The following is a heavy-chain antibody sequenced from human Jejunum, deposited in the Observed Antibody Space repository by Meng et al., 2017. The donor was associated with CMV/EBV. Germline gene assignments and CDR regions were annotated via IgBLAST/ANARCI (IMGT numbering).Heavy chain of an antibody. CDR1: FTERISH. CDR3: AREKFCTPACSSVFDH. CDR2: ICDEDVT. J-gene: IGHJ4*02. V-gene: IGHV3-53*01. D-gene: IGHD2-8*01. Sequence: FTERISHMNGVRQPPGQGLEWVSVICDEDVTHYADFVKGRFTFSRDSSKNTLYLQMDSLRAEDTAVYYCAREKFCTPACSSVFDHWGQGTRVTVSS.